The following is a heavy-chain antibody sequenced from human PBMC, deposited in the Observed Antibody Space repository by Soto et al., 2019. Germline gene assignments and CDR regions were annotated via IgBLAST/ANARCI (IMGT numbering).Heavy chain of an antibody. CDR3: ARPVGVAPGYDAYDF. D-gene: IGHD2-15*01. Sequence: QVQLVQSGAEVKKPGASVKVSCKASGFTFTIYVVTWVRQAPGQGLEWLGWGSANNLKTLYAQKFQGRVTMTTDTSTSTAYMELRSLRPDDTAVYYCARPVGVAPGYDAYDFWGQGTMVTVSS. CDR2: GSANNLKT. J-gene: IGHJ3*01. V-gene: IGHV1-18*01. CDR1: GFTFTIYV.